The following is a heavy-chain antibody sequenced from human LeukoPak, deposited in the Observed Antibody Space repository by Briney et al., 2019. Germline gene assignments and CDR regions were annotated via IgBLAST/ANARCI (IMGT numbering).Heavy chain of an antibody. Sequence: PSETLSLTCTVSGGSISSSSYYWGWIRQPPGTGLEWIGSIYYSGSTYYNPSLKSRVTISVDTSKNQFSLKLSSVTAADTAVYYCAGDGRRYSSKNWFDPWGQGTLVTVSS. J-gene: IGHJ5*02. D-gene: IGHD6-13*01. V-gene: IGHV4-39*02. CDR2: IYYSGST. CDR3: AGDGRRYSSKNWFDP. CDR1: GGSISSSSYY.